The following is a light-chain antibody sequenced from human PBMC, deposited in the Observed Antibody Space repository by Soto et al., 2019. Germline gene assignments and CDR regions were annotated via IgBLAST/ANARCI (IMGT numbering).Light chain of an antibody. CDR3: SSYTSSSTYV. V-gene: IGLV2-14*01. CDR2: EVS. J-gene: IGLJ1*01. Sequence: QSVLTQPASVSGSPGQSITISCTGTSSDVGAYNYVSWYQQHPGKAPKLMIYEVSNRPSGVSNRFSGSKFGNTASLTISGLQAEDEADYYCSSYTSSSTYVFGTGTKVTVL. CDR1: SSDVGAYNY.